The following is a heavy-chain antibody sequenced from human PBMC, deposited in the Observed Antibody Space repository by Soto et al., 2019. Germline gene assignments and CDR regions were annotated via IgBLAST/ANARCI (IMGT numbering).Heavy chain of an antibody. Sequence: QVQLQESGPGLVKPSQTLSLTCTVSGGSISSGDYYWSWIRQPPGKGLEWIGYIYYSGTTYYNPSLKSRVTISADTSKNQFSLKLSSVTVADTAVYYCASDNWAHVGGMDVWGQGTTFTVSS. CDR2: IYYSGTT. J-gene: IGHJ6*02. CDR3: ASDNWAHVGGMDV. V-gene: IGHV4-30-4*01. D-gene: IGHD7-27*01. CDR1: GGSISSGDYY.